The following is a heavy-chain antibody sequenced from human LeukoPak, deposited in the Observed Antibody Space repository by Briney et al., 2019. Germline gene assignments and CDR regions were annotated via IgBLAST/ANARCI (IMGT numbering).Heavy chain of an antibody. D-gene: IGHD5-18*01. CDR3: ARAYSYGYKYYYYGMDV. J-gene: IGHJ6*02. CDR2: IFYSGGT. Sequence: PSETLSLTCTVSGGSIISYYWSWIRQPPGKGLEWIGYIFYSGGTNYNPSLKSRVTISVDTSKNQFSLKLSSVTAADTAVYYCARAYSYGYKYYYYGMDVWGQGTTVTVSS. CDR1: GGSIISYY. V-gene: IGHV4-59*08.